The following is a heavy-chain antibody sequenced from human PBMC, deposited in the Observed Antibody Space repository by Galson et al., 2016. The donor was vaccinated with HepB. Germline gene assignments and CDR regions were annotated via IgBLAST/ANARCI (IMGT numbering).Heavy chain of an antibody. CDR3: VRAATTLRSGWKTLAPRFYYSGMDG. CDR2: TYSRSRWHT. CDR1: GDSVSSKTVA. J-gene: IGHJ6*02. Sequence: CAISGDSVSSKTVAWNWIRQSPSRGLEWLGGTYSRSRWHTDYAPSMKSRITISSDTSKNQFSLQLNSVTPEDTAVYYCVRAATTLRSGWKTLAPRFYYSGMDGWGQGTPVTVSS. V-gene: IGHV6-1*01. D-gene: IGHD6-19*01.